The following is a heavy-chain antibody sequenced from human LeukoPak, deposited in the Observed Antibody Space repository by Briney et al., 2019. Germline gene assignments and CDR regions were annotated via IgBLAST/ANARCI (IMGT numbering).Heavy chain of an antibody. CDR1: GFTFSSYG. Sequence: PGGSLRLSCAASGFTFSSYGMHWVRQAPGKGLEWVAVIWYDGSNKYYADSVKGRFTISRDNSKNTLYLQMNSLRAEDTAVYYCARALYSGSYYGMDVWGQGTTVTVPS. V-gene: IGHV3-33*01. J-gene: IGHJ6*02. D-gene: IGHD1-26*01. CDR3: ARALYSGSYYGMDV. CDR2: IWYDGSNK.